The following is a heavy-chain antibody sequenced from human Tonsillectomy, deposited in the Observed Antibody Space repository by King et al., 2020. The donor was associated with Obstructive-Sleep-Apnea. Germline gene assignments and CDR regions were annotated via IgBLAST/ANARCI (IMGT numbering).Heavy chain of an antibody. CDR1: GFTFSNYA. V-gene: IGHV3-23*04. D-gene: IGHD6-13*01. CDR3: ARETDDYSSSWRPIDY. J-gene: IGHJ4*02. CDR2: ISGSGGST. Sequence: VQLVESGGGLVQPGGSLRLSCGASGFTFSNYAMSWVRQAPGKGLEWVSVISGSGGSTYYADSVKGRFTIPRDNSKNTMSLQMNSLRAEDTAVYYCARETDDYSSSWRPIDYWGQGTLVTVSS.